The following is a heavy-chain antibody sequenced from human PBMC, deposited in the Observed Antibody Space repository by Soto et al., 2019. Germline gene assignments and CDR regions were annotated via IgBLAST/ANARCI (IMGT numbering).Heavy chain of an antibody. V-gene: IGHV2-5*02. J-gene: IGHJ3*02. CDR1: GFSLSPSGVN. Sequence: QITLKESGPTLVKPTQTLTLTCTFSGFSLSPSGVNVGWIRQPPGKALEWLALIYWDDDKRYSPFLKSRLTIIKVISRNPVVLTMTNMDPVDTATYYCARFISHSPCDGIDIWGQGTMVTVSS. CDR3: ARFISHSPCDGIDI. D-gene: IGHD3-3*02. CDR2: IYWDDDK.